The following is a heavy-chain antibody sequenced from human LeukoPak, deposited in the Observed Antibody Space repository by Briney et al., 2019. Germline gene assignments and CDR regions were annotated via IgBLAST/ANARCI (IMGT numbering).Heavy chain of an antibody. CDR2: IIPIFGTA. V-gene: IGHV1-69*01. CDR3: ASVVTADYYYYMDV. J-gene: IGHJ6*03. CDR1: GGTFSSYA. D-gene: IGHD2-21*02. Sequence: GSSVKVSCKASGGTFSSYAISWVRQAPGQGLEWMGGIIPIFGTANYAQKFQGRVTITADESTSTAYMELSSLRSEDTAVYYCASVVTADYYYYMDVWGKGTTVTISS.